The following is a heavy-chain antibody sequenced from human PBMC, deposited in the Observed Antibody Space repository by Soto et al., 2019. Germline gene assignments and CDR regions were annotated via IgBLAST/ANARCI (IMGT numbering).Heavy chain of an antibody. D-gene: IGHD5-12*01. CDR1: GFTFSSYW. J-gene: IGHJ4*02. Sequence: GGSLRLSCAVSGFTFSSYWMSWVRQAPGKGLEWVATIKQGGSEKYYVDSVKGRFTISGDNAENSLYLQMNSLSAEDTAVYFCARDVGYDYVNWGQGTLVTVSS. V-gene: IGHV3-7*01. CDR2: IKQGGSEK. CDR3: ARDVGYDYVN.